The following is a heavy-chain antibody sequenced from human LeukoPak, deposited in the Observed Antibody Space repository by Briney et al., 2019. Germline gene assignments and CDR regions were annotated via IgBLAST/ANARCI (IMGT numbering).Heavy chain of an antibody. J-gene: IGHJ5*02. CDR3: ARDFYDFWSGSIRFDP. V-gene: IGHV3-48*01. Sequence: GGSLRLSCEGSGFTISTYSMNWIRQAPGKGLEWVSYISSSSNTIYYADSVKGRFTISRDNAKNSLYLQMNSLRAEDTAVYYCARDFYDFWSGSIRFDPWGQGTLVTVSS. CDR1: GFTISTYS. D-gene: IGHD3-3*01. CDR2: ISSSSNTI.